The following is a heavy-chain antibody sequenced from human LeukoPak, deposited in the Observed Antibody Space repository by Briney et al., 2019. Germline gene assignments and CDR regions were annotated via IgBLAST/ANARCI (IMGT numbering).Heavy chain of an antibody. J-gene: IGHJ6*03. Sequence: GESLKISCKGSGYSFTSYWIGWVRQMPGKGLEWMGIIYPGDSDTRYSPSFQGQVTISADKSISTAYLQWSSLKASDTAVYYCARHVGNCSGGSCYWSYYYYMDVWGKGTTVTVSS. CDR3: ARHVGNCSGGSCYWSYYYYMDV. V-gene: IGHV5-51*01. CDR1: GYSFTSYW. CDR2: IYPGDSDT. D-gene: IGHD2-15*01.